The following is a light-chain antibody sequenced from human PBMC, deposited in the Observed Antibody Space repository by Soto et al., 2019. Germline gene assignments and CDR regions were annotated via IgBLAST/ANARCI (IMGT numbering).Light chain of an antibody. CDR2: NNN. J-gene: IGLJ1*01. V-gene: IGLV1-44*01. Sequence: QPVLTQPPSASGTPGQRVTISCSGSSSNIGSNTVNWYQQLPGTAPKLLIYNNNQRPSGVPDRFSGSKSGTSASLAISGLQSEDEADYYCAAWDDSLNGLVFGTGTKVTV. CDR1: SSNIGSNT. CDR3: AAWDDSLNGLV.